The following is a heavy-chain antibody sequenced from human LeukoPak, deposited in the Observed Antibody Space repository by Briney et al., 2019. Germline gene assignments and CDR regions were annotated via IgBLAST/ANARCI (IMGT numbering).Heavy chain of an antibody. CDR3: ASGYSSYYSDY. CDR1: GGTFSSYA. J-gene: IGHJ4*02. D-gene: IGHD6-19*01. CDR2: IIPIFGTA. Sequence: ASVKVSCKASGGTFSSYAISWVRQAPGQGLEWMGGIIPIFGTANYAQKFQGRVTITADESTSTAYMELSSLRSEDTAVYYCASGYSSYYSDYWGQGTLVTVSS. V-gene: IGHV1-69*13.